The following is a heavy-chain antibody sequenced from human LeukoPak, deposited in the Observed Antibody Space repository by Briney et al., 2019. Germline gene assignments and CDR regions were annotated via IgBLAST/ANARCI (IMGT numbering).Heavy chain of an antibody. V-gene: IGHV3-23*01. D-gene: IGHD7-27*01. CDR3: AKVQTGDRYYYYGMDV. J-gene: IGHJ6*02. CDR2: ISGSGGST. Sequence: TGGSLRLSCAASGFTFSSYAMSWVRQAPGKGLEWVSAISGSGGSTYYADSVKGRFTISRDNSKNTLYLQMNSLRAEDTAVYYCAKVQTGDRYYYYGMDVWGQGTTVTVSS. CDR1: GFTFSSYA.